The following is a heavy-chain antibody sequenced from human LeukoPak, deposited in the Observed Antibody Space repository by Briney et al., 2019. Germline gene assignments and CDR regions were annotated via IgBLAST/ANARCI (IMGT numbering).Heavy chain of an antibody. CDR1: GFTFSSYA. J-gene: IGHJ4*02. D-gene: IGHD3-9*01. CDR2: ISYDGSNK. Sequence: GRSLRLSCAASGFTFSSYAMHWVRQAPGKGLEWVAVISYDGSNKYYADSVKGRFTISRDNSKNTLYLQTNSLRAEDTAVYYCARAEYYDILTGYYGLDYWGQGTLVTVSS. CDR3: ARAEYYDILTGYYGLDY. V-gene: IGHV3-30*04.